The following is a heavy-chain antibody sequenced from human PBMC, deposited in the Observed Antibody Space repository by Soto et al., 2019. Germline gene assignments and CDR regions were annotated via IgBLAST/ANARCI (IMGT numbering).Heavy chain of an antibody. V-gene: IGHV1-69*13. Sequence: SVKVSCKASGGTFSSYAISWVRQAPGQGLEWMGGIIPIFGTANYAQKFQGRVTITADESTSTAYMELSSLRSEDTAVYYCASLLNSGYDRDYWGQGTLVTVSS. CDR3: ASLLNSGYDRDY. J-gene: IGHJ4*02. D-gene: IGHD5-12*01. CDR1: GGTFSSYA. CDR2: IIPIFGTA.